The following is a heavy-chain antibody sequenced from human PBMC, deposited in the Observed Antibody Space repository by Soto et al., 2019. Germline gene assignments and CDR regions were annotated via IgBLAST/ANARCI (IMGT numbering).Heavy chain of an antibody. CDR3: ARLLAEYSASVGP. Sequence: QVQLQESGPGLVKPSQTLSLTCTVSGGSVSSGSYHWSWIRQHPGKGLEWIGYIHPGDSDTRYSPSFRGQVTISADKSISAAYLQWSSLEASDTAIYYCARLLAEYSASVGPWGQGTLVTVSS. D-gene: IGHD6-6*01. CDR1: GGSVSSGSYH. J-gene: IGHJ5*02. CDR2: IHPGDSDT. V-gene: IGHV4-31*01.